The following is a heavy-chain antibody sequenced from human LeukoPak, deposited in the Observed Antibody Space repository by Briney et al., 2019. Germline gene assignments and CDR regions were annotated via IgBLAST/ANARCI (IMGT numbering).Heavy chain of an antibody. CDR3: AKHFGSGTYYNYLDY. CDR1: GFTFSNYA. CDR2: ISGSGGVISASGGAT. Sequence: GGFARLSCVASGFTFSNYAMSWVRRAPGKGLEWVSVISGSGGVISASGGATYYAESARGRFTIPRDNSENTLFLQLNGLRAEDTAVYYCAKHFGSGTYYNYLDYWGQGTLVTVSS. V-gene: IGHV3-23*01. D-gene: IGHD3-10*01. J-gene: IGHJ4*02.